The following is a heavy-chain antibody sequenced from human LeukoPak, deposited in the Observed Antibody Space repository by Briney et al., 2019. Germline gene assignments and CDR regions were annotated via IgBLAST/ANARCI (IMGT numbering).Heavy chain of an antibody. J-gene: IGHJ4*02. CDR2: IWYDGSNE. D-gene: IGHD4-4*01. CDR1: GFSFSRYG. Sequence: PGGSLRLSCVASGFSFSRYGMHWVRQAPGKGLEWVANIWYDGSNENYADSVRGRFTISRDNSKNTLFLQMSSLRAEDTAVYYCVKDPHSDFFDYWGQGTLVSVSS. V-gene: IGHV3-33*06. CDR3: VKDPHSDFFDY.